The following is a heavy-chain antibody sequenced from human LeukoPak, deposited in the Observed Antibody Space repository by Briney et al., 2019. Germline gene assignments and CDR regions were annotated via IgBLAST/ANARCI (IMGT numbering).Heavy chain of an antibody. CDR1: GYTFTSYG. Sequence: ASVKVSCKASGYTFTSYGISWVRQAPGQGLEWMGGIIPIFGTANYAQKFQGRVTITADKSTSTAYMELSSLRSEDTAVYYCARGAYYYDSSGYYYLVFDIWGHGTMVTVSS. CDR2: IIPIFGTA. D-gene: IGHD3-22*01. V-gene: IGHV1-69*06. J-gene: IGHJ3*02. CDR3: ARGAYYYDSSGYYYLVFDI.